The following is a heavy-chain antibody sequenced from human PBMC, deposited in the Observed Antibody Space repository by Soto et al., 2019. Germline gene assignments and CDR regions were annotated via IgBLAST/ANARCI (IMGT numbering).Heavy chain of an antibody. Sequence: ASVKVSCKASGYTFTSYGISWVRQAPGQGLERMGWISAYNGSTSYAQKFQGRVTMTRDTSTSTVYMELSSLRSEDTAVYYCAREGSIGGSGTPFPLGMDVGGQGTTVTVSS. CDR1: GYTFTSYG. J-gene: IGHJ6*02. D-gene: IGHD3-10*01. V-gene: IGHV1-18*01. CDR3: AREGSIGGSGTPFPLGMDV. CDR2: ISAYNGST.